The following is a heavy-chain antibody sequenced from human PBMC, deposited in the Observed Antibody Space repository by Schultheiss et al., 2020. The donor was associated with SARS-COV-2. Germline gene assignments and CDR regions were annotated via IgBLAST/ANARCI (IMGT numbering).Heavy chain of an antibody. CDR1: GFTFSSYA. D-gene: IGHD1-26*01. CDR3: ASISGRGTGY. Sequence: GGSLRLSCAASGFTFSSYAMSWVRQAPGKGLEWVSAISGSGDSTYYADSVKGRFTISRDNAKNSLYLQMNSLRAEDTAVYYCASISGRGTGYWGQGTLVTVSS. V-gene: IGHV3-23*01. J-gene: IGHJ4*02. CDR2: ISGSGDST.